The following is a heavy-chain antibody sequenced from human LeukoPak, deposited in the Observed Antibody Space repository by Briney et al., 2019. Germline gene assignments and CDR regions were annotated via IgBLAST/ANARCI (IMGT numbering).Heavy chain of an antibody. D-gene: IGHD6-13*01. CDR1: SFNFYNAW. CDR2: IKCRTDGGTT. V-gene: IGHV3-15*07. CDR3: TTDLLAAVCYVSFFDF. J-gene: IGHJ4*02. Sequence: KSGVSVRLFCTTSSFNFYNAWMKWLRQAPGKGLVWVVRIKCRTDGGTTVYSAPVTGRFTISRDDSKSTLYVQMNSLKIEDTAVYYYTTDLLAAVCYVSFFDFWGQGAPVTVSS.